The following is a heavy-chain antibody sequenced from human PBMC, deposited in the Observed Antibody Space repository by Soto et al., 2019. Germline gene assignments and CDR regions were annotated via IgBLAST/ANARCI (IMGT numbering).Heavy chain of an antibody. J-gene: IGHJ4*02. D-gene: IGHD5-12*01. Sequence: QVQLVQSGAEVKKPGASVKVSCKASGYTLTSYDINWVRQATGQGLEWMGWMNVHSGNTGYAQKFQGRVTMTRKTSISTSYMELRRLTSDDTAVYYCARASSGLGHSGYEYDYWGQGTLVTVSS. CDR2: MNVHSGNT. CDR1: GYTLTSYD. V-gene: IGHV1-8*01. CDR3: ARASSGLGHSGYEYDY.